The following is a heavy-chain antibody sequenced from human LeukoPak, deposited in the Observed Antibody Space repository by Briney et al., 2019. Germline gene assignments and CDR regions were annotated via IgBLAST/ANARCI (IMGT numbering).Heavy chain of an antibody. CDR3: ARDGSGSGWSYYFHL. Sequence: SETLSLTCTVSGGSISSYYWSWIRQPAGKGLEWIGRIYTSGSTNYNPSLKSRVTMPVDTSKHQFSLKLSPVTAADTSVYYCARDGSGSGWSYYFHLGGQRTLDSVFS. CDR1: GGSISSYY. V-gene: IGHV4-4*07. CDR2: IYTSGST. J-gene: IGHJ4*02. D-gene: IGHD6-19*01.